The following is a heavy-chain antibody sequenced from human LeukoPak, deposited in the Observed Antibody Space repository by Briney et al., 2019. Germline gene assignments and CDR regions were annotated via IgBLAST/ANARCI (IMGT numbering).Heavy chain of an antibody. J-gene: IGHJ3*02. V-gene: IGHV5-51*01. CDR1: GYRFTSYW. CDR2: IYPDDSDT. CDR3: ARRGYCSSTSCYTPTNDAFDI. Sequence: GESLKISCKGSGYRFTSYWIGWVRQMPGKGLEWMGIIYPDDSDTRYSPSFQGQVTISADKSISTAYLQWSSLKASDTAMYYCARRGYCSSTSCYTPTNDAFDIWGQGTMVTVSS. D-gene: IGHD2-2*02.